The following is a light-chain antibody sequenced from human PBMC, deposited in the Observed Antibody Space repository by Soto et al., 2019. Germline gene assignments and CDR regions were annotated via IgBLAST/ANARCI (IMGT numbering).Light chain of an antibody. CDR3: QQYSHLIT. V-gene: IGKV3-20*01. J-gene: IGKJ5*01. Sequence: EIVLTQSPGTLSLSPWERATLSCRASQSISSSYLAWYQQKPGQAPRLLIYGASNRATGIPDRFSGSGSGTDFTLTISRLEPEDIATYYCQQYSHLITFGQGTRLEIK. CDR1: QSISSSY. CDR2: GAS.